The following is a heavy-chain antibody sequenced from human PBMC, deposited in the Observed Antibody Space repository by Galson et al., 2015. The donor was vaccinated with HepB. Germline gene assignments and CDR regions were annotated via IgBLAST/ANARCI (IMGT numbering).Heavy chain of an antibody. Sequence: SVKVSCKASGGTFSSYAISWVRQAPGQGLEWMGGIIPIFGTANYAQKFQGRVTITADESTSTAYMELSSLRSEDTAVYYCARSIAVAGNGFPGFDYWGQGTLVTVSS. CDR1: GGTFSSYA. CDR2: IIPIFGTA. J-gene: IGHJ4*02. CDR3: ARSIAVAGNGFPGFDY. D-gene: IGHD6-19*01. V-gene: IGHV1-69*13.